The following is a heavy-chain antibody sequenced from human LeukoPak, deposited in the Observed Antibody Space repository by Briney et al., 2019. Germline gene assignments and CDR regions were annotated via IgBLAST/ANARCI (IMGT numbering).Heavy chain of an antibody. Sequence: GGSLRLSCAASGFTFSNYWMHWVRQAPGKGLVWVSRIKGDGSHTIYADSVKGRFTISRDNAKNALYLQMRSLRAEDTAVYYCVRDWDHFDFDSWGLGTLVTVSS. CDR2: IKGDGSHT. CDR1: GFTFSNYW. V-gene: IGHV3-74*01. D-gene: IGHD3-9*01. CDR3: VRDWDHFDFDS. J-gene: IGHJ5*01.